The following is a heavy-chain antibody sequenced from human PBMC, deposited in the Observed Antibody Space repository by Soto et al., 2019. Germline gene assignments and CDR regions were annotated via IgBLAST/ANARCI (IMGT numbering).Heavy chain of an antibody. D-gene: IGHD1-26*01. V-gene: IGHV1-69-2*01. CDR2: VDPEDGQT. Sequence: EVQLEQSGAEVKNPGATVRISCRVSGYTFTDYYIHWVQQTPGKGLQWVGLVDPEDGQTVYADTFKGRVTIVADTSTHTVFLELSSLTSDDTAVYYCAADPIVGGKLGSDRWGRGTLVTVSS. CDR1: GYTFTDYY. J-gene: IGHJ5*02. CDR3: AADPIVGGKLGSDR.